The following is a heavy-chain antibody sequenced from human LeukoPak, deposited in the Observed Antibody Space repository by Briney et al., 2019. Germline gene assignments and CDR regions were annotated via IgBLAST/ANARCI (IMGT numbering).Heavy chain of an antibody. V-gene: IGHV3-48*03. Sequence: GGSLRLSCAASGFTSSSYEMNWVRQAPGKGLEWVSYISSSGSTIYYADSVKGRFTISRDNAKNSLYLQMNSLRAEDTAVYYCARAIAVARGLDYWGQGTLVTVSS. J-gene: IGHJ4*02. CDR1: GFTSSSYE. D-gene: IGHD2-21*01. CDR2: ISSSGSTI. CDR3: ARAIAVARGLDY.